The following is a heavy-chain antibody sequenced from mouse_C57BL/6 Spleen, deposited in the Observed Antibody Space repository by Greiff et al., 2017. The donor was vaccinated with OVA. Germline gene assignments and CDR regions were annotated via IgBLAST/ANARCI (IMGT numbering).Heavy chain of an antibody. CDR2: IYPGSGNT. J-gene: IGHJ2*01. V-gene: IGHV1-66*01. Sequence: VQLVESGPELVKPGASVKISCKASGYSFTSYYIHWVKQRPGQGLEWIGWIYPGSGNTKYNEKFKGKATLTADTSSSTAYMQLSSLTSEDSAVYYCARSGGDGLYFDYWGQGTTLTVSS. CDR1: GYSFTSYY. CDR3: ARSGGDGLYFDY. D-gene: IGHD3-2*02.